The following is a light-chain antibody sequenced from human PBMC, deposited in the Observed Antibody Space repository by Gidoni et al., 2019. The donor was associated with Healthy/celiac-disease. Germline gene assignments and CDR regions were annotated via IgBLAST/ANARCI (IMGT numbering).Light chain of an antibody. Sequence: VLTQSPGTLSLSPGERATLSCRASQSVSSSYLAWYQQKPGQAPRLLIYGASSRATGIPDRFSGSGSGTDFTLTISRLEPEDFAVYYCQQYGSSSWTFGQGTKVEIK. CDR1: QSVSSSY. CDR3: QQYGSSSWT. V-gene: IGKV3-20*01. J-gene: IGKJ1*01. CDR2: GAS.